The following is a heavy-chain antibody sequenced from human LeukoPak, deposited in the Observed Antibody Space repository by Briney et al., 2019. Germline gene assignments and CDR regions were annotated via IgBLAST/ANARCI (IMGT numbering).Heavy chain of an antibody. CDR3: AKVGTNYYMDV. J-gene: IGHJ6*03. V-gene: IGHV3-23*01. D-gene: IGHD5-12*01. CDR1: GLTFSSYA. CDR2: ISGSGGST. Sequence: GGSLRLTCVVSGLTFSSYAMSWVRQAPGKGLEWVSAISGSGGSTYYADSVKGRFTISRDNSKNALYLQMNSLRADDTAVYYCAKVGTNYYMDVWGKGTTVTVSS.